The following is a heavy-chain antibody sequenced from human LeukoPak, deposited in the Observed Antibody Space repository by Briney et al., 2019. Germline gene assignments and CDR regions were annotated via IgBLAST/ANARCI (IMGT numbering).Heavy chain of an antibody. D-gene: IGHD3-9*01. CDR2: IYGGGSGAT. Sequence: GGSLRLSCVASRFTFNKFTMNWVRQAPGKGLECVSGIYGGGSGATVYADSVKGRFTISRDNSKNTVYLQMNNLRSEDTAMYYCAKDLTPDGAWDIDYWGQGTLITVSS. V-gene: IGHV3-23*01. CDR3: AKDLTPDGAWDIDY. J-gene: IGHJ4*02. CDR1: RFTFNKFT.